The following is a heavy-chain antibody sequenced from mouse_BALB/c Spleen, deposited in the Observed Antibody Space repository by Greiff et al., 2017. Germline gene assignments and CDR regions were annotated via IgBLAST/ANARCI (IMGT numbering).Heavy chain of an antibody. J-gene: IGHJ4*01. CDR3: ARDRVGTGAMDY. D-gene: IGHD4-1*01. CDR2: ISDGGSYT. Sequence: EVMLVESGGGLVKPGGSLKLSCAASGFTFSDYYMYWVRQTPEKRLEWVATISDGGSYTYYPDSVKGRFTISRDNAKNNLYLQMSSLKSEDTAMYYCARDRVGTGAMDYWGQGTSVTVSS. V-gene: IGHV5-4*02. CDR1: GFTFSDYY.